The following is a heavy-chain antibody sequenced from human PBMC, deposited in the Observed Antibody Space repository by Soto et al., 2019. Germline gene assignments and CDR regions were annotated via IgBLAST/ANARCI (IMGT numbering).Heavy chain of an antibody. J-gene: IGHJ3*02. CDR1: GYTLTELS. V-gene: IGHV1-24*01. CDR3: ARRGMELRYFDWLSRNDAFDI. CDR2: FDPEDGET. Sequence: GASVKVSCKVSGYTLTELSMHWVRQAPGKGLEWMGGFDPEDGETIYAQKFQGRVTMTEDTSTDTAYMELSSLRSDDTAVYYCARRGMELRYFDWLSRNDAFDIWGQGTMVTVSS. D-gene: IGHD3-9*01.